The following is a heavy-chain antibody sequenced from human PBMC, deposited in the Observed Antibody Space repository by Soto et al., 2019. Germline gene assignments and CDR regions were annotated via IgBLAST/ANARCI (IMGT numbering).Heavy chain of an antibody. V-gene: IGHV1-69*18. CDR1: RGALSSYA. CDR3: VSAGSREINGGAFDS. CDR2: VIPIYGTP. J-gene: IGHJ3*02. Sequence: QVQLVQSGAEVKQPGSSVKVSCKASRGALSSYAITWVRQAPGQGLDWMGRVIPIYGTPNYAQKFQGRLSMTAEASKSTGYVALSGLRSEYTAVYCCVSAGSREINGGAFDSWGQGTRVTVS.